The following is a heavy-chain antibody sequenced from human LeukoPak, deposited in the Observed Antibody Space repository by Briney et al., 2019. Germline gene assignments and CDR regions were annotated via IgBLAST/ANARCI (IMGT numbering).Heavy chain of an antibody. CDR1: GYTFTGYY. V-gene: IGHV1-2*02. CDR3: ATYYLDTSARD. CDR2: INPNSGGT. Sequence: GASVKVSCRASGYTFTGYYMFWVRQAPGQGLEWMGWINPNSGGTNYAQKFQGRVTLTRDTSISTAYMELNRLTSDDTAVYYCATYYLDTSARDWGQGTLVAVSS. J-gene: IGHJ4*02. D-gene: IGHD3-22*01.